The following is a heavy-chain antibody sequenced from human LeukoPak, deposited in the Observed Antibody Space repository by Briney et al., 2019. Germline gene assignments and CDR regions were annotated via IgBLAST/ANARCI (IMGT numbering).Heavy chain of an antibody. D-gene: IGHD7-27*01. CDR2: IYYSGST. CDR3: ARRTTGEAGYFDY. CDR1: GGSISSYY. V-gene: IGHV4-59*08. J-gene: IGHJ4*02. Sequence: PSETLSLTCTVSGGSISSYYWSWIRQPPGKGLEWIGYIYYSGSTNCNPSLKSRVTISVDTSKNQFSLKLSSVTAADTAVYYCARRTTGEAGYFDYWGQGTLVTVSS.